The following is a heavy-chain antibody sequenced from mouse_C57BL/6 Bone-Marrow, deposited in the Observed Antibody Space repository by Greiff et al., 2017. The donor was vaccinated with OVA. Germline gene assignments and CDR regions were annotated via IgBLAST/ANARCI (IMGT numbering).Heavy chain of an antibody. CDR2: ISYDGSN. D-gene: IGHD6-1*01. Sequence: VQLQQSGPGLVKPSQSLSLTCSVTGYSITSGYYWNWIRQFPGNKLEWMGYISYDGSNNYNPSLKNRISITRDTSKNQFFLKLNSVTTEDTATYYCARYPILYYYAMDYWGQGTSVTVSS. J-gene: IGHJ4*01. CDR3: ARYPILYYYAMDY. V-gene: IGHV3-6*01. CDR1: GYSITSGYY.